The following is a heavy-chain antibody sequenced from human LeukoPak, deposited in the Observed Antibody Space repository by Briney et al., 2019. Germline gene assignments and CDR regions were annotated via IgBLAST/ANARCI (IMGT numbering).Heavy chain of an antibody. CDR2: FDPEDGET. J-gene: IGHJ4*02. Sequence: ASVRVSCKVSGYTLTELSMHWVRQAPGKGLEWMGGFDPEDGETIYAQKFQGRVTKTEDTSTDTAYMELSSLRSEDTAVYYCATGDQKTRSLDYWGQGTLVTVSS. CDR3: ATGDQKTRSLDY. V-gene: IGHV1-24*01. CDR1: GYTLTELS. D-gene: IGHD5-24*01.